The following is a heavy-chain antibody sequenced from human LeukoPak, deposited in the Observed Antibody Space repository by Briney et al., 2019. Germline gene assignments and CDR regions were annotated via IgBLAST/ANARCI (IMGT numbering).Heavy chain of an antibody. V-gene: IGHV5-51*01. CDR3: ARHGITMVRGVRHFDY. Sequence: GESLKISCKGSGYSFTSYWIGWVRQMPGKGLEWMGIIYPGDSDTRYSPSFQGQVTISADKSISTAYLQWSSLKASDTAMYYCARHGITMVRGVRHFDYWGQGTLVTVSS. J-gene: IGHJ4*02. D-gene: IGHD3-10*01. CDR1: GYSFTSYW. CDR2: IYPGDSDT.